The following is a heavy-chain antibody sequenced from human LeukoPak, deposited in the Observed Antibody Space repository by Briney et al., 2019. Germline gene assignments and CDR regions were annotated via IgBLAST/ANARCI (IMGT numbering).Heavy chain of an antibody. Sequence: GGSLRLSCAASGFTFSSYSMNWVRQAPGKGLEWVSSISSSSSYIYYAHSVKGRFTISKDKAKTSLYLKMNSRRAEDTAVYYCARGIAVAGTGGDYWGQGTLVTVSS. CDR2: ISSSSSYI. CDR1: GFTFSSYS. CDR3: ARGIAVAGTGGDY. D-gene: IGHD6-19*01. J-gene: IGHJ4*02. V-gene: IGHV3-21*01.